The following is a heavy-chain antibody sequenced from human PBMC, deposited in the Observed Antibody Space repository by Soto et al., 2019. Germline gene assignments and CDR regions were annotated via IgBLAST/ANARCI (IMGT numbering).Heavy chain of an antibody. Sequence: ASVKVSCKASGYTFASYYMHWVRQAPGQGLEWMGIINPSGGSTSYAQKFQGRVTMTRDTSTSTVYMELSSLRSEDTAVYYCARAGDIVLVPAAMSPFYYWGQGTLVTVSS. CDR2: INPSGGST. V-gene: IGHV1-46*01. CDR3: ARAGDIVLVPAAMSPFYY. D-gene: IGHD2-2*01. J-gene: IGHJ4*02. CDR1: GYTFASYY.